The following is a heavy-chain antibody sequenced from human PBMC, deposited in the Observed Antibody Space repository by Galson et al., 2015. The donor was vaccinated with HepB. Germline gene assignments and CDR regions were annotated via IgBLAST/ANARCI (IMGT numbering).Heavy chain of an antibody. CDR3: ATASNTWSNMGAFDF. J-gene: IGHJ3*01. D-gene: IGHD2-15*01. Sequence: SLRLSCEASGLIVSTKHVFWVRQAPGRGLEWVSLIYNGGSTNYADSVRGRFTISRDNPRNTVHLQMDSLKIEDTAVYFCATASNTWSNMGAFDFWGPGTMVTVSS. CDR1: GLIVSTKH. V-gene: IGHV3-66*02. CDR2: IYNGGST.